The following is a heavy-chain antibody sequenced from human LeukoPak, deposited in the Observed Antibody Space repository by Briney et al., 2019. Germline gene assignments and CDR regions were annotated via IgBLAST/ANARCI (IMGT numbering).Heavy chain of an antibody. CDR1: GFHFSYYY. CDR3: ARDLSRWELDY. D-gene: IGHD1-26*01. Sequence: GGSLRLSCAASGFHFSYYYMIWIRQATGKGLEWVSYIGSSTSYTSYADSVKCRYTSSRDNAKNSLFLQMNSLRAEDTAVYYCARDLSRWELDYWGQGTLVTVSS. J-gene: IGHJ4*02. V-gene: IGHV3-11*05. CDR2: IGSSTSYT.